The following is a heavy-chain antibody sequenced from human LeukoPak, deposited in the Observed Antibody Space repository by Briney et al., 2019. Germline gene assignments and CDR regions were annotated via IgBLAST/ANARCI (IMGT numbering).Heavy chain of an antibody. J-gene: IGHJ4*02. Sequence: SVKVSCKASGGTFSSYTISWVRQAPGQGLEWMGRIIPILGIANYAQKFQGRVTITADKSTSTAYMELSSLRSEDTAVYYCARGSYYDSSGYYLQMAYFDYWGQGTLVTDSS. CDR1: GGTFSSYT. D-gene: IGHD3-22*01. CDR3: ARGSYYDSSGYYLQMAYFDY. V-gene: IGHV1-69*10. CDR2: IIPILGIA.